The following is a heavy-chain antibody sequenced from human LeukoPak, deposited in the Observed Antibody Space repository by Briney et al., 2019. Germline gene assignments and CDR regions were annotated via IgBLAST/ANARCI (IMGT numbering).Heavy chain of an antibody. V-gene: IGHV3-20*04. CDR1: GFTFDDYG. Sequence: SGGSLRLSCAASGFTFDDYGMSWVRQAPGKGLEWVSGINWNGGSTGYADSVKGRFTISRDNVKNSLYLQMNTLRVEDTAVYYCARDIEPPGIFWEYWGQGTLVTVSS. CDR2: INWNGGST. CDR3: ARDIEPPGIFWEY. D-gene: IGHD3-3*01. J-gene: IGHJ4*02.